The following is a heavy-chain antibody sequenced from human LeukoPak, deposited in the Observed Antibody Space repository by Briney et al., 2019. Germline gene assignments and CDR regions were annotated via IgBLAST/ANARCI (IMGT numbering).Heavy chain of an antibody. CDR1: GFTFSTTG. Sequence: PGGSLRLSCAASGFTFSTTGMSWVRQAPGKGLEWVSGISGNSDKTYYTDSVKGRFPVFRDNSRNTLYLQMHNMTVEDTALYYCAKTASSSGERGQGTLVTVSS. V-gene: IGHV3-23*01. CDR2: ISGNSDKT. D-gene: IGHD6-6*01. J-gene: IGHJ4*02. CDR3: AKTASSSGE.